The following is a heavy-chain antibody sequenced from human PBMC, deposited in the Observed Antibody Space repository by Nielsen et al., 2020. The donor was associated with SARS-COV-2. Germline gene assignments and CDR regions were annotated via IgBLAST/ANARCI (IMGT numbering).Heavy chain of an antibody. Sequence: GGSLRLSCAASGFTFSSYDMHWVRQATGKGLEWVSAIGTAGDTYYPGSVKGRFTISRDNSKNTLYLQMNSLRAEDTALYHCARDHYDILTGYPHPIWFDPWGQGTLVTVSS. CDR2: IGTAGDT. D-gene: IGHD3-9*01. V-gene: IGHV3-13*04. CDR1: GFTFSSYD. CDR3: ARDHYDILTGYPHPIWFDP. J-gene: IGHJ5*02.